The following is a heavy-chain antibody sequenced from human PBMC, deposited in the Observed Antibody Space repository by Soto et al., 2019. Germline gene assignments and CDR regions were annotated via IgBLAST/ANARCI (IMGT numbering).Heavy chain of an antibody. CDR2: LNPSSGDT. CDR1: GYNFSSYD. J-gene: IGHJ4*02. V-gene: IGHV1-8*01. D-gene: IGHD6-19*01. CDR3: ATSGGGWYLY. Sequence: QVQLVQSGAEVKKPGASVKVSCKASGYNFSSYDINWVRQATGQGLEWMGWLNPSSGDTGYAQKFQGRVTLTRNTSINTAYIELSSLTSDDTAVYYCATSGGGWYLYWGQGTLVTVSS.